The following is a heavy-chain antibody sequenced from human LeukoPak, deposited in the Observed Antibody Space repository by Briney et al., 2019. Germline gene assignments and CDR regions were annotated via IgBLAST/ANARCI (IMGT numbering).Heavy chain of an antibody. J-gene: IGHJ6*03. V-gene: IGHV3-48*03. Sequence: PGGSLRLSCAASGFTFSSYEMNWVRQAPGKGLEWVSYISSSGSTIYYADSVKGRFTISRDNAKNSLYLQMNSLRAEDTAVYYCARVIYLGYCSGGSCYGGYYYMDVWGKGTTVTISS. CDR3: ARVIYLGYCSGGSCYGGYYYMDV. D-gene: IGHD2-15*01. CDR2: ISSSGSTI. CDR1: GFTFSSYE.